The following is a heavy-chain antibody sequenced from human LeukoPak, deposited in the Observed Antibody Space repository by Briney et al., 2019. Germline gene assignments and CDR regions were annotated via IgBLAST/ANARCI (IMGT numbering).Heavy chain of an antibody. V-gene: IGHV3-7*04. J-gene: IGHJ4*02. Sequence: PGGSLRLSCVVSGFTFNRCWMNWVRQAPGKGLEWVAHINPDGRDTYYVDSVKDRFTISRDNSKSTLYLQMNSLRAEDTAIYYCARVDSSGWYWYSFDDWGQGTLVTVSS. D-gene: IGHD6-19*01. CDR1: GFTFNRCW. CDR2: INPDGRDT. CDR3: ARVDSSGWYWYSFDD.